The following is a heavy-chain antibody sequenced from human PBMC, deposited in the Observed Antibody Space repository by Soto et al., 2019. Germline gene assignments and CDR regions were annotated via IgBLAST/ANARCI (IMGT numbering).Heavy chain of an antibody. CDR1: GFTFSSYG. V-gene: IGHV3-30*18. CDR2: ISYDGSNK. D-gene: IGHD4-17*01. J-gene: IGHJ6*02. CDR3: AKAVGDYYYYGMDV. Sequence: GGSLRLSCAASGFTFSSYGMHWVRQAPGKGLEWVAVISYDGSNKYYADSVKGRFTISRDNSKNTLYLQMNSLRAEDTAVYYCAKAVGDYYYYGMDVWGQGTTVTVSS.